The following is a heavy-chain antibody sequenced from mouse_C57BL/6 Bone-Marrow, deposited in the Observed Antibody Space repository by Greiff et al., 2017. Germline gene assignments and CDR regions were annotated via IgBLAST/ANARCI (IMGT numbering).Heavy chain of an antibody. Sequence: QVQLQQPGAELVKPGASVKLSCKASGYTFTSYWMHWVKQRPGRGLEWIGMIHPNSGSTNYNEKFKSKATLTVDKSSSTAYMQLSSLTSEDSAVYYCARGDYYGSPWFAYWGQGTLVTVSA. V-gene: IGHV1-64*01. CDR1: GYTFTSYW. D-gene: IGHD1-1*01. J-gene: IGHJ3*01. CDR3: ARGDYYGSPWFAY. CDR2: IHPNSGST.